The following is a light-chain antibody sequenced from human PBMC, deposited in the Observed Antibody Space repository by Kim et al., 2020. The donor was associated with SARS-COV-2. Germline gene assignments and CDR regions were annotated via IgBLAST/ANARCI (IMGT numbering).Light chain of an antibody. V-gene: IGKV3-11*01. Sequence: SVSPGEKPTLSRRARQSVSRHLAWSQQTPGQAPRLLIYDASQRASCIPVRFSGSVSGTDFTLTISSLEPEDFGVYYCQQRGNWKVTFGGETKLEI. CDR3: QQRGNWKVT. J-gene: IGKJ4*01. CDR1: QSVSRH. CDR2: DAS.